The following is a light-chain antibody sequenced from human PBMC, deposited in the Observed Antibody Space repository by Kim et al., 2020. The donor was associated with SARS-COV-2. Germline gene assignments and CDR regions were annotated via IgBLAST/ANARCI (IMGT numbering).Light chain of an antibody. V-gene: IGKV1-8*01. CDR1: QGISSY. Sequence: STGDRVTITCRASQGISSYLAWYQQKPGKAPKLLIYGESTLQRGVPSRFSGSGSGTDFTLTISCLQSEDFATYYCQQYYSYPPWTFGQGTKVDIK. J-gene: IGKJ1*01. CDR2: GES. CDR3: QQYYSYPPWT.